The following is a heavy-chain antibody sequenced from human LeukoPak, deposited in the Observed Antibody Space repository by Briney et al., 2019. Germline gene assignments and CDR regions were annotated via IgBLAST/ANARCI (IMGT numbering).Heavy chain of an antibody. D-gene: IGHD3-22*01. Sequence: GESLKISCKGSGYRFSDYWIGWVRQMPGKGLEWMGIIYPGDSDTRYSPSFQSQVTFSADKSISTAYLQWSSLKASDTAMYYCAKYDYDRAAGPLDYWGQGTLVTVSS. CDR2: IYPGDSDT. V-gene: IGHV5-51*01. CDR1: GYRFSDYW. J-gene: IGHJ4*02. CDR3: AKYDYDRAAGPLDY.